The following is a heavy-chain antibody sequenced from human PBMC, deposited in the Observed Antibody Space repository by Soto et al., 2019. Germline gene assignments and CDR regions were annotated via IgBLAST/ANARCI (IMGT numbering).Heavy chain of an antibody. D-gene: IGHD3-3*01. CDR3: AKGHNPPDYYDFWSGWTEGPMDV. Sequence: SVKVSCKASGGTFSSYAISWVRQAPGQGLEWMGGIIPIFGTANYAQKFQGRVTITADESTSTAYMELSSLRSEDTAVYYCAKGHNPPDYYDFWSGWTEGPMDVWGKGTTVTVSS. V-gene: IGHV1-69*13. CDR2: IIPIFGTA. CDR1: GGTFSSYA. J-gene: IGHJ6*03.